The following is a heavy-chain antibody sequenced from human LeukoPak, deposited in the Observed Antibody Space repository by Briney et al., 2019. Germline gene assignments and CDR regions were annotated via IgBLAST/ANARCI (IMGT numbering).Heavy chain of an antibody. Sequence: ASVKVSCKASGGTFSSYAISWVRQAPGQGLEWMGWRSAYNGNTKYAQTLQGRVTMTTDTSTSTAYMELRSLRSDDTAVYYCARDHSSSCQLFDYWGQGTLVTVSS. CDR2: RSAYNGNT. D-gene: IGHD6-13*01. J-gene: IGHJ4*02. V-gene: IGHV1-18*01. CDR3: ARDHSSSCQLFDY. CDR1: GGTFSSYA.